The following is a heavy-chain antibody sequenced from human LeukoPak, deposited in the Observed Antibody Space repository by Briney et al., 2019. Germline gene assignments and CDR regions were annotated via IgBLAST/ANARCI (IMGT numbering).Heavy chain of an antibody. D-gene: IGHD1-1*01. CDR2: ISSSSSYT. CDR3: ARGTGTTAYFDY. CDR1: VFTFSDYY. J-gene: IGHJ4*02. V-gene: IGHV3-11*06. Sequence: GGSLRLSCAPSVFTFSDYYMSWIRQAPQKGLERVSYISSSSSYTKYGDSVKGRFTISRDNAKNSLYLQVNSLRAEDTAVYYCARGTGTTAYFDYWGQGTLVTVSS.